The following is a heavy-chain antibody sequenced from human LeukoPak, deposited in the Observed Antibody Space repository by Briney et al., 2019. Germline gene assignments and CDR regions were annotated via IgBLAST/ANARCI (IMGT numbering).Heavy chain of an antibody. CDR2: IIPIFGTA. D-gene: IGHD6-19*01. CDR3: ARDRRYSSGWYDQFGWFDP. Sequence: VASVKVSCKASGGTFSSYAISWVRQAPGQGLEWMGGIIPIFGTADYAQKFQGRVTINTDESTSTAYMELSSLRSEDTAVYYCARDRRYSSGWYDQFGWFDPWGQGTLVTVSS. J-gene: IGHJ5*02. CDR1: GGTFSSYA. V-gene: IGHV1-69*05.